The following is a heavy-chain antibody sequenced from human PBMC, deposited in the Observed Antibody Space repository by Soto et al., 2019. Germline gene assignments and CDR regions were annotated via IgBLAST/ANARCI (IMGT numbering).Heavy chain of an antibody. CDR1: GGSLSNYG. CDR2: IIPVFGTP. V-gene: IGHV1-69*12. D-gene: IGHD3-22*01. Sequence: QVQLVQSGAEVKKPGSSVKVSCKASGGSLSNYGISWVRQAPGQGLEWMGAIIPVFGTPNYAQKFQDRVTMTADDSTTTVYMEVRSLTSEDTAVYYCARGDATKIVVTTYYAMDVWGQGTTVTVSS. CDR3: ARGDATKIVVTTYYAMDV. J-gene: IGHJ6*02.